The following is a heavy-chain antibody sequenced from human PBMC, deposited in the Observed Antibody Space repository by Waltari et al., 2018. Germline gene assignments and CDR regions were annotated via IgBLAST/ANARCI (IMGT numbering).Heavy chain of an antibody. D-gene: IGHD6-13*01. V-gene: IGHV4-38-2*02. CDR2: IYHSGST. Sequence: QVQLQESGPGLVKPSETLSLTCTVSGYSISSGYYWGWIRQPPGKGLEWIGSIYHSGSTYYNPSLKSRVTISVDTSKNSLYLQMNSLRAEDTAVYYCAGGIAAAKNWGQGTLVTVSS. CDR1: GYSISSGYY. J-gene: IGHJ4*02. CDR3: AGGIAAAKN.